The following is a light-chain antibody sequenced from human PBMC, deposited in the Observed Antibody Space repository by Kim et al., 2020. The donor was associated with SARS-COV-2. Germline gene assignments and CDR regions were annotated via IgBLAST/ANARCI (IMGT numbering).Light chain of an antibody. V-gene: IGKV3-11*01. CDR1: QSIGSS. J-gene: IGKJ2*01. CDR3: QQRSNWYT. CDR2: DAF. Sequence: EIVLTQSPVTLSLSPGESATLSCRASQSIGSSLAWYQHKPGQAPRLLIYDAFNRATGIPARFSGSGSGTDFTLTISSLEPEDFAVYYCQQRSNWYTFGQGKRLEI.